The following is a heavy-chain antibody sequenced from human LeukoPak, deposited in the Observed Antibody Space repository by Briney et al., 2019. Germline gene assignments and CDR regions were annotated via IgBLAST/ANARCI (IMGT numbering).Heavy chain of an antibody. V-gene: IGHV3-30*18. CDR3: AKDLAGSGSYSFDY. J-gene: IGHJ4*02. Sequence: GGSLRLSCAASGFTFTSYVMHWVRQAPGKGLEWVAVISFDGSNKYYADSVKGRFTVSRDNSKNTLYLQMNGLRAEDTAVYYCAKDLAGSGSYSFDYWGQGTLVTVSS. CDR2: ISFDGSNK. CDR1: GFTFTSYV. D-gene: IGHD1-26*01.